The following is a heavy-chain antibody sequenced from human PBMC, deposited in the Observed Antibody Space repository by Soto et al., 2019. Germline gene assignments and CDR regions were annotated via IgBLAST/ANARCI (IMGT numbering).Heavy chain of an antibody. CDR1: GFTFSSYG. Sequence: SLRLSCAASGFTFSSYGMHWVRQAPGKGLEWVAVIWYDGSNKYYVDSVKGRFTISRDNSKNTLYLQMNSLRAEDTAVYYCARAAQLMITFGGVIVTYFDYWGQGTLVTVSS. CDR2: IWYDGSNK. D-gene: IGHD3-16*02. V-gene: IGHV3-33*01. J-gene: IGHJ4*02. CDR3: ARAAQLMITFGGVIVTYFDY.